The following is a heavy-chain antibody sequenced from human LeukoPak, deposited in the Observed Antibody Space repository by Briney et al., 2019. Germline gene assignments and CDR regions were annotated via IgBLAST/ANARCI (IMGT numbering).Heavy chain of an antibody. J-gene: IGHJ6*02. CDR2: ISAYNGNT. V-gene: IGHV1-18*01. Sequence: GASVKVSCKASGYTFTSYGISWVRQAPGQGLEWMGWISAYNGNTNYAQKLQGRVTMTTDTSTSTAYMELRSLRSDDTAVYYCAREGYCSSTSCYAGNYYYYYGMDVWDQGTTVTVSS. CDR1: GYTFTSYG. D-gene: IGHD2-2*01. CDR3: AREGYCSSTSCYAGNYYYYYGMDV.